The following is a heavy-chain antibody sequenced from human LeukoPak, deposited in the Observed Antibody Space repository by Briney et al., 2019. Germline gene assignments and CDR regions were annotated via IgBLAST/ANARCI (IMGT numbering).Heavy chain of an antibody. J-gene: IGHJ6*02. CDR2: IYYSGST. CDR1: GGSISRYY. Sequence: PSETLSLTCTVSGGSISRYYWSWIRQPPGKGLEWIGYIYYSGSTNYNPSLKSRVTISVDTSKNQFSLKLSSVTAADTAVYYCARLVGARDYYYYGMDVWGQGTAVNVSS. CDR3: ARLVGARDYYYYGMDV. D-gene: IGHD1-26*01. V-gene: IGHV4-59*08.